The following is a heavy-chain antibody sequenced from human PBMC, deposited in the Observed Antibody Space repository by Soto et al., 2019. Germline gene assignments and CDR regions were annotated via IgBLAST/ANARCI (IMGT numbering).Heavy chain of an antibody. D-gene: IGHD2-15*01. CDR2: VYYTGST. V-gene: IGHV4-59*01. Sequence: PSETLSLTCPVSGASISSYYWSWIRQSPGKGLEWIGYVYYTGSTLYNPSLESRVTVSLDKSKNQFSLKLSSVTAADTAVYYCATGGASSKAFDYWGQGARVTVS. CDR3: ATGGASSKAFDY. J-gene: IGHJ4*02. CDR1: GASISSYY.